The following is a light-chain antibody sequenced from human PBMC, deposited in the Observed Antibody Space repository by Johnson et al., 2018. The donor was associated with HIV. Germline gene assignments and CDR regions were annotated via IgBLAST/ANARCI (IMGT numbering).Light chain of an antibody. CDR3: GTWDSSLSASYV. CDR2: DNN. V-gene: IGLV1-51*01. Sequence: QSVLTQPPSVSAAPGQKVTISCSGSSSNIGNNYVSWYQQLPGTAPKLLIYDNNKRPSGIPDRFSGSKSGTSATLGITGLQTGDEADYYCGTWDSSLSASYVFGTVTKVTFL. J-gene: IGLJ1*01. CDR1: SSNIGNNY.